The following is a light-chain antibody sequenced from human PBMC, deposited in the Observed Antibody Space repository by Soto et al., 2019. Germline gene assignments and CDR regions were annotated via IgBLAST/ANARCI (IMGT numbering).Light chain of an antibody. CDR2: GVS. J-gene: IGKJ1*01. CDR3: MQGTSWPWT. V-gene: IGKV2-30*01. CDR1: QSLVKTDGITY. Sequence: DVVMSQSPLSLPVTLGQPASISCSSSQSLVKTDGITYLNWFHQRPGQSPRRLINGVSRRDSGVPDRFSGSGSGTDFTLKISRVEAEDVGVYYCMQGTSWPWTFGQGTKVDIK.